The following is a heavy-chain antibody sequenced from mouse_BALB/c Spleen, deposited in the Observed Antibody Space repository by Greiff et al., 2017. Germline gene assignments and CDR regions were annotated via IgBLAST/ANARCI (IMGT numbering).Heavy chain of an antibody. CDR1: GYTFTDYW. CDR2: IDTSDSYT. CDR3: ARSRAYYGDY. J-gene: IGHJ2*01. V-gene: IGHV1-69*01. D-gene: IGHD2-10*01. Sequence: QVQLQQPGAELVMPGASVKMSCKASGYTFTDYWMHWVKQRPGQGLEWIGAIDTSDSYTSYNQKFKGKATLTVDESSSTAYMQLSSLTSEDSAVYYCARSRAYYGDYWGQGTTLTVSS.